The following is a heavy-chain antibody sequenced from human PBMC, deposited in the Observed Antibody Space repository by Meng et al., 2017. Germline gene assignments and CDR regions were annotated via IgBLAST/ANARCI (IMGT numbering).Heavy chain of an antibody. Sequence: SETLSLTCAVYGGSFSGYYWSWIRQPPGKGLEWIGEINHSGSTNYNPSLKSRVTISVDTSKNQFSLKLSSVTAADTAVYYCAISKGGYYDYWGQGTRVTVSS. CDR1: GGSFSGYY. D-gene: IGHD3-22*01. V-gene: IGHV4-34*01. CDR2: INHSGST. CDR3: AISKGGYYDY. J-gene: IGHJ4*02.